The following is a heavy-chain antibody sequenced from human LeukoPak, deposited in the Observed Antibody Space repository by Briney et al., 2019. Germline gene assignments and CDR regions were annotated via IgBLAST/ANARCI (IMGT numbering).Heavy chain of an antibody. CDR2: IYYSGST. Sequence: SQTLSLTCTVSGGSISSDGYYWSWIRQHPGKGLEWIGYIYYSGSTYYNPSLKSRVTISVDTSKNQFSLKLSSVTAADTAVYYCARGYGDYNPHFDYWGQGTLVTVSS. D-gene: IGHD4-17*01. CDR1: GGSISSDGYY. J-gene: IGHJ4*02. V-gene: IGHV4-31*03. CDR3: ARGYGDYNPHFDY.